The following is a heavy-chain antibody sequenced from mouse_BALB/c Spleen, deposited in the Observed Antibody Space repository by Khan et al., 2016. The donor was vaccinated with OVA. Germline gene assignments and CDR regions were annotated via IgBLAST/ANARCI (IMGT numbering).Heavy chain of an antibody. J-gene: IGHJ2*01. CDR3: AREAYRYDEYYFDY. CDR1: GFTFSSYV. V-gene: IGHV5-6-5*01. Sequence: LEESGGGSVKPGGSLKLSCEVSGFTFSSYVMSWIRQTPEKRLEWVASISSSGSTYYPDSVKGRFTISRDNDRNVVYLQMSSLRSEDMAMYYCAREAYRYDEYYFDYWGQGTTLTVSS. CDR2: ISSSGST. D-gene: IGHD2-14*01.